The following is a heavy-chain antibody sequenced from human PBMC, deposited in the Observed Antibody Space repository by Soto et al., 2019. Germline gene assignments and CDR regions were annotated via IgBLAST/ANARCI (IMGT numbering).Heavy chain of an antibody. J-gene: IGHJ6*02. CDR2: IYSGGST. CDR1: GFTVSSNY. CDR3: ARGRIAAGTSWYGMDV. V-gene: IGHV3-53*01. Sequence: GGSLRLSCAASGFTVSSNYMSWVRQAPGKGLEWVSVIYSGGSTYYADSVKGRFTISRDNSKNTLYLQMNSLRAEDTAVYYCARGRIAAGTSWYGMDVWGQGTTVTVSS. D-gene: IGHD6-13*01.